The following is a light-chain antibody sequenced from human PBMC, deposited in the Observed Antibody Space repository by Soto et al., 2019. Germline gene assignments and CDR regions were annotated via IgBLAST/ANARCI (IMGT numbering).Light chain of an antibody. J-gene: IGKJ1*01. V-gene: IGKV3-20*01. CDR2: GAS. CDR3: QQYGSSPRT. CDR1: QTVSSSS. Sequence: IVLTQSPGTLSLSPGERATLSCRASQTVSSSSLAWYQQKPGQAPRLLIFGASTRAAGFPDRFSGSGSGTDFTLTISRLEPEDFAVYYCQQYGSSPRTLGQGTKVDIK.